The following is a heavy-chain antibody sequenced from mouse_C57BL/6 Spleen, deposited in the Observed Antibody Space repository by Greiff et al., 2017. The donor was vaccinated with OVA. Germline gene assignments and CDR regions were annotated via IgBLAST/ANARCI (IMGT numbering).Heavy chain of an antibody. D-gene: IGHD2-5*01. Sequence: EVMLMESVAELVRPGASVKLSCTASGFNIKNTYMHWVKQRPEQGLEWIGRIDPANGNTKYAPKFQGKATITADTSSNTAYLQLSSLTSEDTAIYYGARGAYYSNYGDFDVWGTGTTVTVSS. CDR3: ARGAYYSNYGDFDV. CDR1: GFNIKNTY. CDR2: IDPANGNT. J-gene: IGHJ1*03. V-gene: IGHV14-3*01.